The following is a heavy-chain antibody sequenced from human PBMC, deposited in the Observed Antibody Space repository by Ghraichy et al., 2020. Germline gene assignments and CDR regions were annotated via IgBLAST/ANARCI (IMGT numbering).Heavy chain of an antibody. Sequence: GGSLRLSCAASGFTFSTYAMHWVRQAPGKGLEWVAVISYDGSNKYYTDSVKGRFTISRDNSKNTLYLQMNSLRAEDTAVYYCARDPGIAAPLWGQGTLVTVSS. CDR1: GFTFSTYA. J-gene: IGHJ4*02. D-gene: IGHD6-13*01. CDR2: ISYDGSNK. CDR3: ARDPGIAAPL. V-gene: IGHV3-30*04.